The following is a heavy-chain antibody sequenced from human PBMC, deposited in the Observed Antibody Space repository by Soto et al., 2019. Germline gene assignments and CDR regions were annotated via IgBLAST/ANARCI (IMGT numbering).Heavy chain of an antibody. CDR1: GFTFSNYA. CDR3: AKESMTVAVSASRVYGMDV. Sequence: EVQVLESGGGLVQPGGSLRLSCAGSGFTFSNYAMTWVRQAPGKGLEWVSTTRANGEYTYYAGSVKGRFTVSRDNSRNALFLEMTSLRAEDTAVYYCAKESMTVAVSASRVYGMDVW. J-gene: IGHJ6*01. V-gene: IGHV3-23*01. CDR2: TRANGEYT. D-gene: IGHD2-2*01.